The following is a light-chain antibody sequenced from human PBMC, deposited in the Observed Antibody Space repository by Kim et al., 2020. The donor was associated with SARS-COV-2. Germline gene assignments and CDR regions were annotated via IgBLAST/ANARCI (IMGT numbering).Light chain of an antibody. J-gene: IGLJ3*02. Sequence: QSALTQPAYVSGSPGQSITISCTGTNSDVGTYNLVSWYQQHPGKAPKLMIYEVNNRPSGVSDRFSGSKSGNTASLTISGLQAEDEADYYCSSYAGSGLGVFGGGTKVTVL. CDR1: NSDVGTYNL. CDR2: EVN. CDR3: SSYAGSGLGV. V-gene: IGLV2-23*02.